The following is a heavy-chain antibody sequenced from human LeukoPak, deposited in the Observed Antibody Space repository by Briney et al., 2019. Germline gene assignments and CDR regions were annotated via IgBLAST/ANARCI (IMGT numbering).Heavy chain of an antibody. Sequence: GESLKISCKGSGYNFNTNWIGWVRQMPGKGLEWMGIIYPGDSDTRYSPSFQGQVTISADKSISTAYLQWSSLKASDTAMYYCARLRNRCLDYWGQGTLVTVSS. D-gene: IGHD1-14*01. CDR2: IYPGDSDT. CDR3: ARLRNRCLDY. CDR1: GYNFNTNW. J-gene: IGHJ4*02. V-gene: IGHV5-51*01.